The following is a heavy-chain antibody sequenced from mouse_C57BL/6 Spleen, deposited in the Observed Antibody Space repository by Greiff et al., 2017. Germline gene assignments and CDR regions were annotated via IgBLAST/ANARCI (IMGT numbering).Heavy chain of an antibody. D-gene: IGHD2-2*01. CDR2: ISDGGSYT. CDR3: ARENYGYDVFFDY. Sequence: EVKLVESGGGLVKPGGSLKLSCAASGFTFSSYAMSWVRQTPEKRLEWVATISDGGSYTYYPDNVKGRFTISRYNAKNNLYLQMSHLKSEDTAMYYCARENYGYDVFFDYWGQGTTLTVSS. CDR1: GFTFSSYA. V-gene: IGHV5-4*01. J-gene: IGHJ2*01.